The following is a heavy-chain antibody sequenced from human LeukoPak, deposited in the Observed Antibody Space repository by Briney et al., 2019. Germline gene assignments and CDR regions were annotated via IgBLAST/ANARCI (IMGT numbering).Heavy chain of an antibody. CDR1: GFTFSSYA. D-gene: IGHD3-3*01. V-gene: IGHV3-23*01. CDR2: ISGSGGST. J-gene: IGHJ6*02. Sequence: GGSLRLSCAASGFTFSSYAMSWVRQAPGKGLEWVSAISGSGGSTYYADSVKGRFTISRDNAKNSLYLQMNSLRAEDTAVYYCARDAKADKIFGVVSGYYGMDVWGQGTTVTVSS. CDR3: ARDAKADKIFGVVSGYYGMDV.